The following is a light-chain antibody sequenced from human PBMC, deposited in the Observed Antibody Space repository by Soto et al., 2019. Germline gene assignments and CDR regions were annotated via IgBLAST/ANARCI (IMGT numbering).Light chain of an antibody. V-gene: IGLV1-44*01. Sequence: QSVLTQPPSASGTPGQRVTIPCSGSSSNIGSNTVNWYQQLPGTAPKLLIYSNNQRPSGVFVRFCGARSGTSASLAISGLRSEDEADYYCAAWDDSMNGYVFGTGTKVTVL. CDR1: SSNIGSNT. CDR2: SNN. CDR3: AAWDDSMNGYV. J-gene: IGLJ1*01.